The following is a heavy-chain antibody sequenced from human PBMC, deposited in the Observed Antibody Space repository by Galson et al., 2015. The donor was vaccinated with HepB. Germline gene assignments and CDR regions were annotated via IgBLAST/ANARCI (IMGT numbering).Heavy chain of an antibody. Sequence: SLRLSCAASGFSFSSYGMNWVRQAPGKGLQWVSYISGNSRAKFDADSVKGRFTISRDNAKNSLYLQMNSLRDEDTAVYYCARDHTEGGWRNDGALDVWGQGTMVTVSS. CDR3: ARDHTEGGWRNDGALDV. CDR1: GFSFSSYG. D-gene: IGHD6-19*01. J-gene: IGHJ3*01. CDR2: ISGNSRAK. V-gene: IGHV3-48*02.